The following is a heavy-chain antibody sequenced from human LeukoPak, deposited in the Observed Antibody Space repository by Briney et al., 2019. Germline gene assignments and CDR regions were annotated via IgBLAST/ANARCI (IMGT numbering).Heavy chain of an antibody. CDR2: IKSKTDGGTT. J-gene: IGHJ4*02. CDR1: GFTFSNAW. V-gene: IGHV3-15*01. Sequence: PGGSLRLSCAASGFTFSNAWMSWVRQAPGKGLEWVGRIKSKTDGGTTDYAAPVKGRFTISRDDSKNTLYLQMNSLKTEDTAVYYCTVAYDFWSGYYTYWGQGTLVTVSS. D-gene: IGHD3/OR15-3a*01. CDR3: TVAYDFWSGYYTY.